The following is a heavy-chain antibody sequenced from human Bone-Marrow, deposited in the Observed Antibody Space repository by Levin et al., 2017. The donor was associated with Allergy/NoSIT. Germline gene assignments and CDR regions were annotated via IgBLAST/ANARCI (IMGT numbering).Heavy chain of an antibody. J-gene: IGHJ6*03. V-gene: IGHV7-4-1*02. CDR2: INTNTGNP. CDR1: GYTFTSYA. D-gene: IGHD4-11*01. CDR3: VYSTDYYYYYMDV. Sequence: GGSLRLSCKASGYTFTSYAMNWVRQAPGQGLEWMGWINTNTGNPTYAQGFTGRFVFSLDTSVSTAYLQISSLKAEDTAVYYCVYSTDYYYYYMDVWGKGTTVTVSS.